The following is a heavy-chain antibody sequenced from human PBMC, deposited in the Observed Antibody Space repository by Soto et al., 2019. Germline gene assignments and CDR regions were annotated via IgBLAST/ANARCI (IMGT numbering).Heavy chain of an antibody. D-gene: IGHD6-19*01. Sequence: GVLRLSCAASGFIFGNYGMTWVRQAPGKGLEWVSGITGNGGSTYYADPVKGRFTISRDNSRNTLYLQMNSLRAEDTAIYYCAKDQFSSGWYNDYYYGMDVWGQGTTVTVSS. J-gene: IGHJ6*02. CDR1: GFIFGNYG. CDR3: AKDQFSSGWYNDYYYGMDV. CDR2: ITGNGGST. V-gene: IGHV3-23*01.